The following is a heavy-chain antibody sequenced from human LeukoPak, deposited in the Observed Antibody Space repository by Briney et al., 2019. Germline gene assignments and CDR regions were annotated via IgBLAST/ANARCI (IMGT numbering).Heavy chain of an antibody. V-gene: IGHV1-2*02. CDR1: GYTFTGYY. CDR3: ARTTHYDFWSGYYRSQSDY. D-gene: IGHD3-3*01. J-gene: IGHJ4*02. CDR2: INPNSGGT. Sequence: GASVKVSCKASGYTFTGYYMHWVRQAPGQGLEWMGWINPNSGGTDYSQKLQGRVTMTTDTSTSTAYMELRSLRSDDTAVYYCARTTHYDFWSGYYRSQSDYWGQGTLVTVSS.